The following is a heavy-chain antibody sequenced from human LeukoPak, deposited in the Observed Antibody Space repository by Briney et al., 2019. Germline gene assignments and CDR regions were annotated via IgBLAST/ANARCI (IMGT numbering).Heavy chain of an antibody. CDR3: ARDVVAATQTFSYGMDV. V-gene: IGHV3-33*01. CDR2: VWYDGSNK. CDR1: GFSFSSFG. Sequence: PGGSLRLSCAASGFSFSSFGIHWVRQAPGKGLEWVAIVWYDGSNKHYADSVKGRFTISRDNSKNTLYLQMNSLRAEDTAVYYCARDVVAATQTFSYGMDVWDQGTTVTVSS. D-gene: IGHD2-15*01. J-gene: IGHJ6*02.